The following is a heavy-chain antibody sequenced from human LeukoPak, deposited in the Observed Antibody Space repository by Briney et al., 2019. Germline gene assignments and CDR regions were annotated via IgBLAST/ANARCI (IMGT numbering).Heavy chain of an antibody. CDR1: GGSISRYY. Sequence: SETLSLTCTVSGGSISRYYWSWIRQPPGKGLEWVGYISYSGSTNYNPSLKSRVTISVDTSKNQFSLKLSSVTAADTAMYYCARHLYESRGQTSFDYWGQGTLVTVSS. D-gene: IGHD3-22*01. CDR2: ISYSGST. CDR3: ARHLYESRGQTSFDY. V-gene: IGHV4-59*08. J-gene: IGHJ4*02.